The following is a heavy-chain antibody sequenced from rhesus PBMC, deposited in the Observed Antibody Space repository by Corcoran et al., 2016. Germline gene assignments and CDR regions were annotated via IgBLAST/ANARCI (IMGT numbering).Heavy chain of an antibody. CDR1: GGSISSSY. Sequence: QLQLQESGPGLVKPSETLSVTCAVSGGSISSSYWSWIRQAPGKGLEWIGYIYGSGSSTNYNPSLKSRVTLSVDTSKHQLSLKLSSVTTADTAVSYCAREGIAAAGTGDYWGQGVLVTVSS. D-gene: IGHD6-25*01. J-gene: IGHJ4*01. V-gene: IGHV4-169*02. CDR2: IYGSGSST. CDR3: AREGIAAAGTGDY.